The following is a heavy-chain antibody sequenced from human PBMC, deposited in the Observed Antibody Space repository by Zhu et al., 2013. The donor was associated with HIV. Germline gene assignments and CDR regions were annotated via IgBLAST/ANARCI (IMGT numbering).Heavy chain of an antibody. V-gene: IGHV1-69*02. CDR2: IIPILGIA. J-gene: IGHJ4*02. D-gene: IGHD2-8*01. CDR3: ASTGGDCTNGVCQGTTVTTLIDY. CDR1: GGTFSSYT. Sequence: QVQLVQSGAEVKKPGSSVKVSCKASGGTFSSYTISWVRQAPGQGLEWMGRIIPILGIANYAQKFQGRVTITADKSTSTAYMELSSLRSEDTAVYYCASTGGDCTNGVCQGTTVTTLIDYWGQGTLVTVSS.